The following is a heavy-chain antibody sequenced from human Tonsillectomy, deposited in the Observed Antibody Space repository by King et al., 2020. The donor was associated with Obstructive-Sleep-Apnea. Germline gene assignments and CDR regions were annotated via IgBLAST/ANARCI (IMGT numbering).Heavy chain of an antibody. CDR3: ASDNTYGSRSDYNR. CDR1: GGSISSNFW. Sequence: QEQLQESGPGLVKPSGTLSLTCAVSGGSISSNFWWSWVRQPPGKGLEWIGEIYHSGTTNYNPSLRSRVTISVDKPKNQFSLKLSSVTAADTAVYYCASDNTYGSRSDYNRWGQGTLVTVSS. V-gene: IGHV4-4*02. CDR2: IYHSGTT. D-gene: IGHD3-10*01. J-gene: IGHJ4*02.